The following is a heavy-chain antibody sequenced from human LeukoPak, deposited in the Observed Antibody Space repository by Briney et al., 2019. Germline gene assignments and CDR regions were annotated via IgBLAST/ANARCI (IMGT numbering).Heavy chain of an antibody. CDR2: INTGGSST. Sequence: GGSLRLSCAASGFTFSSYLMHWVRQVPGKGLVWVSRINTGGSSTTYADSVKGRFTISRDNAKNTLYLQMDSLRAEDTGVYYCARSNHADDYWGQGTLVTVSS. CDR3: ARSNHADDY. V-gene: IGHV3-74*01. D-gene: IGHD1-14*01. J-gene: IGHJ4*02. CDR1: GFTFSSYL.